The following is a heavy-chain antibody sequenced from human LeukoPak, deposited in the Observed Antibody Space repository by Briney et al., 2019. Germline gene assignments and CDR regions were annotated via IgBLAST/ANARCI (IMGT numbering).Heavy chain of an antibody. CDR3: AIMHRYYDGSGYWVQ. Sequence: GGSLRLSCAASGFTFSSYAMSWVRQAPGKGLEWVSGISTSGGRTSYADSVKGRFTISRDNPRNTLYMQMNSLRDEDTAVYYCAIMHRYYDGSGYWVQWGQGTLVTVSS. D-gene: IGHD3-22*01. CDR2: ISTSGGRT. CDR1: GFTFSSYA. V-gene: IGHV3-23*01. J-gene: IGHJ4*02.